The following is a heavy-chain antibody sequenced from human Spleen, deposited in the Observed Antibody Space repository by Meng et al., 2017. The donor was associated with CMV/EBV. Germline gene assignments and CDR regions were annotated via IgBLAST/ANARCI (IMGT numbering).Heavy chain of an antibody. CDR3: ARAIVVVPALYYYYGMDV. Sequence: GESLKISCAASGFNFRIYGMHWVRQLPGKGLEWVAFIRYDEKTKYYADSVKGRFTISRDNAKNSLYLQMNSLRAEDTAVYYCARAIVVVPALYYYYGMDVWGQGTTVTVSS. CDR2: IRYDEKTK. CDR1: GFNFRIYG. D-gene: IGHD2-2*01. J-gene: IGHJ6*02. V-gene: IGHV3-30*02.